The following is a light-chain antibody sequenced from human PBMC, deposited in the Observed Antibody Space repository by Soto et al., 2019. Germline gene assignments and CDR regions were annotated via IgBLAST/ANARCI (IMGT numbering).Light chain of an antibody. Sequence: YPYTLAVSLGERATINCKSSQSVLYSSNNKNYLAWYQQKPGQPPELLIYWASTRESGVPDRFSGSGSGTDFTLTISSLQADDVAVCSGEPYGSSPPPSVQENKVDI. J-gene: IGKJ1*01. CDR3: EPYGSSPPP. CDR2: WAS. CDR1: QSVLYSSNNKNY. V-gene: IGKV4-1*01.